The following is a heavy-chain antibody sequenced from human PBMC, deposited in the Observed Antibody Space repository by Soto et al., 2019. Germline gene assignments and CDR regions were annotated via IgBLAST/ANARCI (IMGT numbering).Heavy chain of an antibody. J-gene: IGHJ4*02. Sequence: PSETLSLTCAISGDSISSNSVAWHWIRQSPSRGLEWLGRIYYRSKWYNDYAVSVKSRITINPDTSRNQFSLQLNSVTPEDTAVYYCARGNHFPFAYWGQGAQVT. CDR2: IYYRSKWYN. V-gene: IGHV6-1*01. D-gene: IGHD3-16*01. CDR1: GDSISSNSVA. CDR3: ARGNHFPFAY.